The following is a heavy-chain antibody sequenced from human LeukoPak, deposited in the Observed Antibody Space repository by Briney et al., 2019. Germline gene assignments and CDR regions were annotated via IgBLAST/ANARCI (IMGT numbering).Heavy chain of an antibody. J-gene: IGHJ3*02. CDR3: ARLLVPKYAFDI. D-gene: IGHD2-2*01. V-gene: IGHV3-33*01. CDR1: GFIFSSYG. CDR2: IRYGGNNK. Sequence: GGSLRLSCAASGFIFSSYGMHWVRQAPGKGLEWVVVIRYGGNNKYYVDSVKGRFTISRDNAKNSLHLQMNSLRAEDTAVYYCARLLVPKYAFDIWGQGTMVTVSS.